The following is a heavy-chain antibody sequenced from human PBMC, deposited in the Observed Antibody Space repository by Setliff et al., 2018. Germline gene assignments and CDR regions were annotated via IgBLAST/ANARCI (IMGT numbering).Heavy chain of an antibody. CDR1: GGSFSTYY. D-gene: IGHD1-20*01. J-gene: IGHJ4*02. Sequence: SETLSLTCAVYGGSFSTYYWIWIRQPPGKGLEWIGEINHSGSTNYNPSLQRRVTMSVDTSSKQHSLKLTSVTAADTAMYYCSRGQDNSKVGHDWGQGTLVTVSS. V-gene: IGHV4-34*01. CDR3: SRGQDNSKVGHD. CDR2: INHSGST.